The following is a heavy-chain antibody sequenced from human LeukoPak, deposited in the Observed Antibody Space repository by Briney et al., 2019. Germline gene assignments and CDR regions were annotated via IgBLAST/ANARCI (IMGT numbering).Heavy chain of an antibody. CDR2: VRQDGNNK. CDR3: TKGDYGEPAEYCQH. Sequence: TGRSLSLSCQPSGFVFATYDMYWIRQARGQGLEWGALVRQDGNNKIYAASLTGRFTISRDNCKDTMYLQRYGLRPQHTAVYFFTKGDYGEPAEYCQHWGQSA. J-gene: IGHJ1*01. CDR1: GFVFATYD. D-gene: IGHD4-17*01. V-gene: IGHV3-30*02.